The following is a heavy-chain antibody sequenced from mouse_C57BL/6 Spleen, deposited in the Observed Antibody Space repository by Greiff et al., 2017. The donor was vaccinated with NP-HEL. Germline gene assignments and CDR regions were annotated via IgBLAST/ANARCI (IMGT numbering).Heavy chain of an antibody. V-gene: IGHV14-3*01. D-gene: IGHD1-1*01. CDR1: GFNIKNTY. CDR3: ASPHYYGSSGFAY. Sequence: VQLQQPVAELVRPGASVKLSCTASGFNIKNTYMHWVKQRPEQGLEWIGRIDPANGNTKYAPKFQGKATITADTSSNTAYLQLSSLTSEDTAIYYCASPHYYGSSGFAYWGQGTLVTVSA. CDR2: IDPANGNT. J-gene: IGHJ3*01.